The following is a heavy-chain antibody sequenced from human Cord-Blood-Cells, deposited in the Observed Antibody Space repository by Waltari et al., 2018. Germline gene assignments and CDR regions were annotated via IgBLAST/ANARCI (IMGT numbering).Heavy chain of an antibody. CDR1: GGTFSSYA. CDR3: ARGYGSGLGTLLDY. CDR2: IIPILGTE. V-gene: IGHV1-69*01. Sequence: QVQLVQSGAEVKKPGSSVKVSCKASGGTFSSYAISWVRQAPGQGLDWMGGIIPILGTENYTQQFQDGVTITADESTSTAYMELSSLRSEDTAVYYCARGYGSGLGTLLDYWGQGTLVTVSS. J-gene: IGHJ4*02. D-gene: IGHD7-27*01.